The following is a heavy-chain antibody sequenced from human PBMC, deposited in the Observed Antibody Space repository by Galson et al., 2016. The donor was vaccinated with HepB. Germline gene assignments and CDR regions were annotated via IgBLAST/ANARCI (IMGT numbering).Heavy chain of an antibody. V-gene: IGHV3-48*01. D-gene: IGHD3-16*01. CDR1: GFTLSSHS. CDR3: ATGGSRGISDAFGF. CDR2: ITSSSSSI. Sequence: SLRLSCAASGFTLSSHSMNWVRQAPGKGLEWVSYITSSSSSIYYADSVKGRFTISRDNAKNSLYLQMNSLSAEDTAVYYCATGGSRGISDAFGFWGQGTMVTFSS. J-gene: IGHJ3*01.